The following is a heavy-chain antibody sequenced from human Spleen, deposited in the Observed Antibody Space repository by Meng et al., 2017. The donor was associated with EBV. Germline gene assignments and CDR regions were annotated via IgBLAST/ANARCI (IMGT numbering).Heavy chain of an antibody. J-gene: IGHJ4*02. V-gene: IGHV3-53*01. D-gene: IGHD4-11*01. CDR1: GFIVSSIY. CDR3: ARSDYNNYVDY. Sequence: HLVASGGGLFQRGGSLNLYLVASGFIVSSIYMTWVRRAPGKGLEWVSVMYSRGGRYYADSVKGRFTTSRDDSENTLYLQMNSLRAEDTAVYYCARSDYNNYVDYWGQGTLVTVSS. CDR2: MYSRGGR.